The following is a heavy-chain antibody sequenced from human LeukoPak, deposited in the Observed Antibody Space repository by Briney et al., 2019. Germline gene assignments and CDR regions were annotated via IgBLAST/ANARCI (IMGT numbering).Heavy chain of an antibody. Sequence: SQTLSLTCTVSGGSISSGSYYWSWIRQPAGKGLEWIGRIYTSGSTNYNPSLKSRVTISVDTSKNQFSLKLSSVTAADTAVYYCAREDSSGYYYGRLDYWGQGTLVAVSS. J-gene: IGHJ4*02. D-gene: IGHD3-22*01. CDR3: AREDSSGYYYGRLDY. CDR1: GGSISSGSYY. V-gene: IGHV4-61*02. CDR2: IYTSGST.